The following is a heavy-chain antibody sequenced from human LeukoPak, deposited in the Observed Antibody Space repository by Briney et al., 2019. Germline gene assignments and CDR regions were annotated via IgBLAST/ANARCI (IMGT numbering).Heavy chain of an antibody. V-gene: IGHV3-30-3*01. Sequence: GGSLRLSCAASGFTFSSYAMHWVRQAPGKGLEWVAVISYDGSNKYYADSVKGRFTISRDNSKNTLYLQMNSLRAEDTAVYYCARERPKAMVRGVPYYWGQGTLVTVSS. CDR2: ISYDGSNK. J-gene: IGHJ4*02. CDR1: GFTFSSYA. D-gene: IGHD3-10*01. CDR3: ARERPKAMVRGVPYY.